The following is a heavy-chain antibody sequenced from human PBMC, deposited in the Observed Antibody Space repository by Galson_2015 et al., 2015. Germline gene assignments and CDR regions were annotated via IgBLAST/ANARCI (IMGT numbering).Heavy chain of an antibody. CDR1: GFTFDDYA. CDR3: AKSIAVAANGGDFDY. D-gene: IGHD6-19*01. J-gene: IGHJ4*02. V-gene: IGHV3-9*01. CDR2: ISWNSGSI. Sequence: SLRLSCAASGFTFDDYAMHWVRQAPGKGLEWVSGISWNSGSIGYADSVKGRFTISRDNAKNSLYLQMNSLRAEDTALYYCAKSIAVAANGGDFDYWGQGTLVTVSS.